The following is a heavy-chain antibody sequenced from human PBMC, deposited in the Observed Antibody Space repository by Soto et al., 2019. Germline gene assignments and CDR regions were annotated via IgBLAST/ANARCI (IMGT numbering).Heavy chain of an antibody. CDR3: ARGYCSSGNCYRLYSYDKAV. CDR1: GYTITSYY. D-gene: IGHD2-15*01. V-gene: IGHV1-46*01. Sequence: ASVKVSCKASGYTITSYYMHWVRQAPGQGLEWMGIINPSSSATRYSQKFQGRVTMTRDVSTSTVYMEMSGLRSEDTAVYYCARGYCSSGNCYRLYSYDKAVWGPGPTATVS. J-gene: IGHJ6*02. CDR2: INPSSSAT.